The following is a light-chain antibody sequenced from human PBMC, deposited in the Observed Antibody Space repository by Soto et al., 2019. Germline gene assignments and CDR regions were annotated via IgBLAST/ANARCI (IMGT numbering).Light chain of an antibody. CDR3: CSYAGSGTVI. CDR2: EDS. V-gene: IGLV2-23*01. CDR1: SSDVGSYSL. Sequence: QSALTQPASVSGSPGQSIAISCTGTSSDVGSYSLVSWYQQHPDKAPKLMIYEDSRRPAGVSDRFSGSKSGNTASLTISGLQAEDEADFYCCSYAGSGTVIFGGGTKLTVL. J-gene: IGLJ2*01.